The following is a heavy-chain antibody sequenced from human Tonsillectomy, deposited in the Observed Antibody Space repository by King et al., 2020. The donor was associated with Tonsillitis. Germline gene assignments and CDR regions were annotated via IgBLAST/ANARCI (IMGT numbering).Heavy chain of an antibody. J-gene: IGHJ2*01. CDR1: GFTFSSFP. Sequence: VQLVESEGGLVQTGGSLRLSCAASGFTFSSFPMHWVRQAPGKGLEYVSAIRCYGGSTYYSNSLKGRFPIPRDNSKNTLYIQMGSRRAEDMAVYYCARVGVRYGDYGNYWYFDLWGRGTLVTVSS. V-gene: IGHV3-64*01. D-gene: IGHD4-17*01. CDR3: ARVGVRYGDYGNYWYFDL. CDR2: IRCYGGST.